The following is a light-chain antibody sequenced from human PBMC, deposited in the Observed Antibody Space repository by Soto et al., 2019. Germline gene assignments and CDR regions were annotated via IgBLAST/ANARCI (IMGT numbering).Light chain of an antibody. CDR2: DGG. J-gene: IGLJ1*01. V-gene: IGLV3-21*02. Sequence: SYDLTQPPSVSVAPGQTARITLGGKNIESKSVHWYQQRPGQAPVLVLYDGGNRPSGIPERLSGSNSGSTATLTISSVEASDEADYFCQVWDISSDQYLFGPGTKVTVL. CDR1: NIESKS. CDR3: QVWDISSDQYL.